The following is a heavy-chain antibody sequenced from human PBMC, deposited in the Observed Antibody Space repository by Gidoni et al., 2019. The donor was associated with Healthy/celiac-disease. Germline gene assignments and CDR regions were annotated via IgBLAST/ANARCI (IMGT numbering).Heavy chain of an antibody. CDR2: IYYSGRT. Sequence: QVQLQESGPGLVKPSQTLSLTCTVSGGSISSGGYYWSWIRQHPGKGLEWIGYIYYSGRTYYNPSLKSRVTISVDTSKNQFALKLSSVTAADTAVYYCARDYGPPDAFDIWGLGTMVTVSS. CDR3: ARDYGPPDAFDI. V-gene: IGHV4-31*03. D-gene: IGHD4-17*01. J-gene: IGHJ3*02. CDR1: GGSISSGGYY.